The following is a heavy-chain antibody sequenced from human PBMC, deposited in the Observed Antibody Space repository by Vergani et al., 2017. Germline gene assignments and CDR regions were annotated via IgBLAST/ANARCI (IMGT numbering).Heavy chain of an antibody. V-gene: IGHV1-69*02. CDR1: GGPFSSFT. CDR2: IIPILGIA. CDR3: ASAGPSGGWFDP. D-gene: IGHD1-26*01. J-gene: IGHJ5*02. Sequence: QVQLVQSGAEVKKPGSSVKVPCKASGGPFSSFTISWVRQAPGQGLEWMGRIIPILGIANYAQKFQGRVTITADKSTSTAYMELSSLRSEDTAVYYCASAGPSGGWFDPWGQGTLATVSS.